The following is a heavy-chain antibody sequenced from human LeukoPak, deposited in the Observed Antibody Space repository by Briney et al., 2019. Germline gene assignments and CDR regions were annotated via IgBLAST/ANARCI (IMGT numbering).Heavy chain of an antibody. J-gene: IGHJ4*02. Sequence: PGGSLRLSCAASGFTFSSFGMSWVRQAPGKGLEWVSAISGSGGTTYYADSVKGRFTISRDNSMNTLYLQMNSLRAEDTAVYYCARDDYGGLDYWGQGTLVTVSS. CDR1: GFTFSSFG. CDR3: ARDDYGGLDY. D-gene: IGHD4-23*01. V-gene: IGHV3-23*01. CDR2: ISGSGGTT.